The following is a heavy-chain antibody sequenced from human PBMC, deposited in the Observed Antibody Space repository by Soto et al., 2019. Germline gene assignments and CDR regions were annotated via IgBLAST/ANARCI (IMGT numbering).Heavy chain of an antibody. CDR2: ISTSRRNT. V-gene: IGHV1-18*01. D-gene: IGHD3-16*01. CDR1: GYTFSDHS. J-gene: IGHJ6*03. CDR3: ARPAGDPYYYMDV. Sequence: GASVKVSCKTSGYTFSDHSLSWVRLAPGQGLEWMGWISTSRRNTNYAQRLQGRLTMTTDTSTSTAYMELRSLRSDDTAVYYCARPAGDPYYYMDVWGKGTRSPSP.